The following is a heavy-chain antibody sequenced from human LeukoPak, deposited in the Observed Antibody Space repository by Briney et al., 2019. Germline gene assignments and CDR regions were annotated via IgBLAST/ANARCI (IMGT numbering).Heavy chain of an antibody. Sequence: PGRSLRLSCAASGFTFSIYGMHWVRQAPGKGLEWVAVIWNDGSNKYYADSVKGRFTISRDNSKNTVYLQMNSVRAEDTAVYYCARDKDYFDYWGQGTLVTVSS. CDR2: IWNDGSNK. V-gene: IGHV3-33*01. CDR1: GFTFSIYG. J-gene: IGHJ4*02. CDR3: ARDKDYFDY.